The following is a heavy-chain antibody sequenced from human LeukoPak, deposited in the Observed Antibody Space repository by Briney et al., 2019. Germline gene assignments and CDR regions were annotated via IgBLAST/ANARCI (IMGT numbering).Heavy chain of an antibody. D-gene: IGHD3-10*01. CDR1: GGTFSSYA. Sequence: SVKVSCKASGGTFSSYAISWVRQAPGQGLEWMGGIIPIFGTANYAQKFQGRVTITADESTSTAYMELSSLRSEDTAVYYCARDELLGYGMDVWGQGTTVTVSS. V-gene: IGHV1-69*01. CDR3: ARDELLGYGMDV. CDR2: IIPIFGTA. J-gene: IGHJ6*02.